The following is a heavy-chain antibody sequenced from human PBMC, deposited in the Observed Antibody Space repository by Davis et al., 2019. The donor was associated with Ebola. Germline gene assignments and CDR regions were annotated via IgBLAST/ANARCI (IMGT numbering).Heavy chain of an antibody. CDR2: ISYDGSNK. D-gene: IGHD2-15*01. CDR1: GFTFSSYA. J-gene: IGHJ6*04. CDR3: ARMSYCSGGSCYSGGLDV. V-gene: IGHV3-30-3*01. Sequence: GESLKISCAASGFTFSSYAMHWVRQAPGKGLEWVAVISYDGSNKYYAASVKGRFTISRDNSKNTLYLKMNSLRAEDTAVYYCARMSYCSGGSCYSGGLDVWGKGTTVTVSS.